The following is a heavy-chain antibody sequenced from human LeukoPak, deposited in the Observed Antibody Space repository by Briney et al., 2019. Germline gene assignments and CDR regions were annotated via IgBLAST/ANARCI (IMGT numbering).Heavy chain of an antibody. J-gene: IGHJ4*02. V-gene: IGHV1-2*02. CDR2: INPNSGGT. Sequence: SVKVSCKAAGYILTGYYMHWLRQAAGQGLEWMGWINPNSGGTSYGQKIQGRVTMTRDTSNSTAYMELSKLRSDDTAVYYCARGRCSSRSCYLFDYWGQGTLVTVSS. CDR3: ARGRCSSRSCYLFDY. D-gene: IGHD2-2*01. CDR1: GYILTGYY.